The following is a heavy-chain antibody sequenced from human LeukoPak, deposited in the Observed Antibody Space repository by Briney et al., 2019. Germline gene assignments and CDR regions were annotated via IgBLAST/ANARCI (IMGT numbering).Heavy chain of an antibody. Sequence: GGSLRLSCAASGFTFSSYSMNWVRQAPGKGLEWVSYISSSSSTIYYADSVKGRFTISRDNAKNSLYLQMNSLRAEDTAVYYCVRRDYGGNYDLDYWGQGTLVTVSS. V-gene: IGHV3-48*01. CDR1: GFTFSSYS. D-gene: IGHD4-23*01. J-gene: IGHJ4*02. CDR3: VRRDYGGNYDLDY. CDR2: ISSSSSTI.